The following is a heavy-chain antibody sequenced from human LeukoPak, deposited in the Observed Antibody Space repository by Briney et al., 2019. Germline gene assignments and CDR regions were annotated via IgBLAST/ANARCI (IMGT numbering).Heavy chain of an antibody. CDR3: ARHGSIATGAFTH. CDR1: GGSISSSSYY. J-gene: IGHJ4*02. Sequence: SETLSLTCTVPGGSISSSSYYWGWIRQPPGKGLEWIGSIYYSGSTYYNPSLKSRVTISVDTSKNQFSLKLGSVTAADTAVYYCARHGSIATGAFTHWGQGTLVTVSS. D-gene: IGHD6-13*01. V-gene: IGHV4-39*01. CDR2: IYYSGST.